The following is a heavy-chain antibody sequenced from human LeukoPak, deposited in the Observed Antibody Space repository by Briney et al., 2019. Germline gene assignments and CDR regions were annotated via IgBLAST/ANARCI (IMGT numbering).Heavy chain of an antibody. CDR2: IKQDGSEK. V-gene: IGHV3-7*01. CDR3: ARDQGYCTSATCRGDAFDV. J-gene: IGHJ3*01. D-gene: IGHD2-2*01. Sequence: AGGSLRLSCAASGFTFSSYWMSWVRQAPGKGLEWVANIKQDGSEKYYVDSVKGRFTISRDNAKNSLSLQMNSLRAEDTAVYYCARDQGYCTSATCRGDAFDVWGQGSMVSVSS. CDR1: GFTFSSYW.